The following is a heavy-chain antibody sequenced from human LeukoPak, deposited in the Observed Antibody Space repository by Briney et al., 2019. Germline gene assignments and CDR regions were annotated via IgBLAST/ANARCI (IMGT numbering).Heavy chain of an antibody. CDR2: INEDGSEK. Sequence: GGSLRLSCAASGFTFTDHWMSWVRQAPGKGLEWVANINEDGSEKYYVDSVKGRFTISRDNAKKSLYLQMNSLRAEDTAVYYCARDSKLYCSSTSCYMDVWGKGTTVTVSS. CDR1: GFTFTDHW. D-gene: IGHD2-2*01. CDR3: ARDSKLYCSSTSCYMDV. J-gene: IGHJ6*04. V-gene: IGHV3-7*01.